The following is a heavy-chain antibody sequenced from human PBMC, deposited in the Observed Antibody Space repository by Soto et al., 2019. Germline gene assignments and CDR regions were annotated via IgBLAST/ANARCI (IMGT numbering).Heavy chain of an antibody. Sequence: PGGSLRLSCAASGFTFSGSAMHWVRQASGKGLEWVGRIRSKANSAAIAYAASVKGRFTISRDDSKNTAYLQMNSLKTEDTAVYYCVRYCSGGSCPDAFDIWGQGTMVTV. V-gene: IGHV3-73*01. CDR2: IRSKANSAAI. CDR3: VRYCSGGSCPDAFDI. CDR1: GFTFSGSA. D-gene: IGHD2-15*01. J-gene: IGHJ3*02.